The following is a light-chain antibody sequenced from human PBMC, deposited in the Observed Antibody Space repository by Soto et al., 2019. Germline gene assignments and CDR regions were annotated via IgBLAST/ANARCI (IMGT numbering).Light chain of an antibody. J-gene: IGKJ1*01. CDR1: QDIRKY. Sequence: IQMTQSPSSLSASVGDRVTITCQATQDIRKYLNWYQQKPGKAPKLLIFAASSLQSGVPSRFSGSGSGTDFTLTISSLQPEDFGTYYCQQSLNTPRTFGQGTKVDIK. CDR3: QQSLNTPRT. CDR2: AAS. V-gene: IGKV1-39*01.